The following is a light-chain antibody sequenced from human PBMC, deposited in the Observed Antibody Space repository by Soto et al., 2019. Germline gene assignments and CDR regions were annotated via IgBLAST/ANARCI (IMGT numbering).Light chain of an antibody. Sequence: DIQMTQSPSTLSASVGDRVTITCRASQSISSWLAWYQQKPGKAPTHLIYRASSLESGVPSRFSGSGSGTEFTSTIINLQADDFASDYCQQYNSYSSWTFGQGTKVEIK. CDR1: QSISSW. CDR3: QQYNSYSSWT. V-gene: IGKV1-5*03. J-gene: IGKJ1*01. CDR2: RAS.